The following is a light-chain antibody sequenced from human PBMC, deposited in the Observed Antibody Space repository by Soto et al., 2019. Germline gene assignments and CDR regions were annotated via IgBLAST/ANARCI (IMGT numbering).Light chain of an antibody. CDR1: SSNIGSNS. CDR2: SNN. Sequence: QSVLTQPPSASGTPGQRVTISCSGSSSNIGSNSVNWYQQFPGTAPKLLIYSNNQRPLGVPDRFSGSKSGTSASLAISGLQSDDEADYYCAAWDDSLNGRVFGGGTKLTVL. J-gene: IGLJ3*02. V-gene: IGLV1-44*01. CDR3: AAWDDSLNGRV.